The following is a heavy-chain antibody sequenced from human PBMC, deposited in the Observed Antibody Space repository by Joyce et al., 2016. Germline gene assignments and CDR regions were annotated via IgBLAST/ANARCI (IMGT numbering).Heavy chain of an antibody. CDR3: ARRPYNVHTPLGSDWYFDL. J-gene: IGHJ2*01. CDR2: VSLHGIN. D-gene: IGHD5-18*01. V-gene: IGHV4-38-2*01. Sequence: QVQLQESGPGLVKPSETLSLTCGVSGLSFDLHSFWGWIRQPPGKGLEWIGNVSLHGINHYSPSLKSRVTISMDTSKNQFSLNLNSLTAADTAVYFCARRPYNVHTPLGSDWYFDLWGRGTLVTVSS. CDR1: GLSFDLHSF.